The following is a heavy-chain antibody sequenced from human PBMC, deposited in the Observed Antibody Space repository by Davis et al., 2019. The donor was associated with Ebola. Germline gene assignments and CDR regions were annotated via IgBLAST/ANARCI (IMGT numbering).Heavy chain of an antibody. CDR2: IYTRGST. V-gene: IGHV4-4*07. CDR3: ARDRRDSRAYGF. D-gene: IGHD3-22*01. Sequence: GSLRLSCTVSGGSISGYYWSWIRQPAGKGLEWIGHIYTRGSTNYNPSLKSRVTISGDTSKNQFSLRLNSVTAADTATYFCARDRRDSRAYGFWGQGTRVTVSS. J-gene: IGHJ4*02. CDR1: GGSISGYY.